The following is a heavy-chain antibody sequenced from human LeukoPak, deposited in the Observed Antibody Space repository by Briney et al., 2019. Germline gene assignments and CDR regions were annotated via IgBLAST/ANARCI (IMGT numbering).Heavy chain of an antibody. Sequence: SETLSLTCTVSGGSISSYYWSWIRQPAGKGLEWIGRIYTSGSTNYNPSLKSRVTMSVDTSKNQFSLKLSSVTAADTAVYYCARVCSSSWYGIWFDPWGQGTLVTVSS. CDR1: GGSISSYY. D-gene: IGHD6-13*01. CDR2: IYTSGST. V-gene: IGHV4-4*07. CDR3: ARVCSSSWYGIWFDP. J-gene: IGHJ5*02.